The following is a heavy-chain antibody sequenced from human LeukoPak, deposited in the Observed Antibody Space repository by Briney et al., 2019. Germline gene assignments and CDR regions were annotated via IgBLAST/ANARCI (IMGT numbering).Heavy chain of an antibody. J-gene: IGHJ4*02. V-gene: IGHV3-23*01. CDR1: GFTFGRHA. D-gene: IGHD3-10*01. CDR2: IRFSGEST. CDR3: AKDVGTSGNYSPSDY. Sequence: PGGSLRLSCAASGFTFGRHAMNWVRQAPGKGLEWVSAIRFSGESTYYADSVKGRFTISRDNSKNTLYLQMDSLRAKDTAVYYCAKDVGTSGNYSPSDYWGQGTLVTVSS.